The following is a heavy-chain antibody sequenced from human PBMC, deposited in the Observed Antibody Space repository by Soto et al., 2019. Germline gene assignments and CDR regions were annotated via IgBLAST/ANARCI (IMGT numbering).Heavy chain of an antibody. Sequence: QVQLHESGPGLVKPSETLSLTCTDSGGCINNYYWGWIRQPPGKGLKYVGDIYSDGGTNYKPSLKSRLTLSVDTSQSHFSLTLHSVTAADTGLYYRARGSVSRNFDYWGLGTLVTVSS. J-gene: IGHJ4*02. V-gene: IGHV4-59*01. CDR2: IYSDGGT. D-gene: IGHD2-15*01. CDR3: ARGSVSRNFDY. CDR1: GGCINNYY.